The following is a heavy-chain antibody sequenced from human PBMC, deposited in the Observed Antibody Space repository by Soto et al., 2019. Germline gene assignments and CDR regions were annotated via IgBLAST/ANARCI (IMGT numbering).Heavy chain of an antibody. CDR3: ARNSDSYYYYGMDV. V-gene: IGHV1-18*01. CDR1: GYTFTSYG. D-gene: IGHD3-10*01. Sequence: ASVKVSCKASGYTFTSYGISWVRQAPGQGLEWMGWISAYNGNTNYARKLQGRVTMTTDTSTSTAYMELRSLRPDDTAVYYCARNSDSYYYYGMDVWGQGTTVTVSS. CDR2: ISAYNGNT. J-gene: IGHJ6*02.